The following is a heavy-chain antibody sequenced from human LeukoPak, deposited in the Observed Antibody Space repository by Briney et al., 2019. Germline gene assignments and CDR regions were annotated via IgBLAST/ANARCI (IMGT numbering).Heavy chain of an antibody. J-gene: IGHJ3*02. D-gene: IGHD2-2*01. Sequence: GGSLRLSCAASGFTFSAYEMNWVRQAPGKGLEWVSYISSSGSNIKYADSVKGRFTISRGNAKNSVYLQMNSLRAEDTAVYYCARDIKGQYQDAFDIWGQGTMVTVSS. CDR3: ARDIKGQYQDAFDI. V-gene: IGHV3-48*03. CDR2: ISSSGSNI. CDR1: GFTFSAYE.